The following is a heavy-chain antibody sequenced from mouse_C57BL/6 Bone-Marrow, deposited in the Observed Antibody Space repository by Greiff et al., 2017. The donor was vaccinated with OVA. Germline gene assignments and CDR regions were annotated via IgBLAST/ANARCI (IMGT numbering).Heavy chain of an antibody. D-gene: IGHD1-1*01. J-gene: IGHJ4*01. V-gene: IGHV1-55*01. CDR2: IYPGSGST. Sequence: QVQLQQPGAELVKPGASVKMSCKASGYTFTSYWITWVKQRPGQGLEWIGDIYPGSGSTNYNEKFKSKATLTVDTSSSTAYMQLSSLTSEDSTVYYCARGETTDYYAMDYWGQGTSVTVSS. CDR1: GYTFTSYW. CDR3: ARGETTDYYAMDY.